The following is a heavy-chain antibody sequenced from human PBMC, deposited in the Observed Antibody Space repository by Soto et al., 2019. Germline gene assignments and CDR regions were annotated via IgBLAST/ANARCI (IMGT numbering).Heavy chain of an antibody. CDR1: GYNFTNYW. J-gene: IGHJ6*02. D-gene: IGHD6-13*01. V-gene: IGHV5-51*01. Sequence: GESLKISCKGSGYNFTNYWIGWVRQMPGKGLEWMGIIYPGDSDTRYSPSFQGQVTISADKSISTAYLQWSSLKASDTAMYYCIAAAGTSPYYYYGMDVWGQGTTVTVSS. CDR3: IAAAGTSPYYYYGMDV. CDR2: IYPGDSDT.